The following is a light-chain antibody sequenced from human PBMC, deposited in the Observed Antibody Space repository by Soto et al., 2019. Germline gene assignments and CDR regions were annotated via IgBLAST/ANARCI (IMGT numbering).Light chain of an antibody. CDR3: AAWDDSLNVVL. CDR2: SYN. V-gene: IGLV1-44*01. Sequence: QSVLTQPPSASGTPGQRVTISCSGSSSNIGSNTVNWYQQLPGTAPKLLIYSYNQRPSGVPDRFSGSKSGTSASLAISGLQSEDEADYYCAAWDDSLNVVLFGGGTKLTVL. CDR1: SSNIGSNT. J-gene: IGLJ2*01.